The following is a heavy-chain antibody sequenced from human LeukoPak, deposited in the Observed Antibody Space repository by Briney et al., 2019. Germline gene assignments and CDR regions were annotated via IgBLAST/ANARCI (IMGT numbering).Heavy chain of an antibody. J-gene: IGHJ4*02. V-gene: IGHV3-23*01. CDR3: AKERGGVGGARIDY. Sequence: GGSLRLSCGAYVYPLRCYAMSWVRQARGKGVEWVSRFSSSGGSKYYADSVKGRFTIARDNSKNTLYLQMNSLRAEDTAVYDGAKERGGVGGARIDYWGQGTLVTVSS. CDR1: VYPLRCYA. D-gene: IGHD1-26*01. CDR2: FSSSGGSK.